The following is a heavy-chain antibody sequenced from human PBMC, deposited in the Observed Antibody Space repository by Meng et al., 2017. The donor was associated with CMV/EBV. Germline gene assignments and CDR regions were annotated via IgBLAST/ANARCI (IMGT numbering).Heavy chain of an antibody. V-gene: IGHV1-18*01. CDR3: AGDYGDRASSSSSKYYYGMDV. Sequence: ASVKVSCKASGYTFTSYGISWVRQAPGQGLEWMGWISAYNGNTNYAQKLQGRVTMTTDTSTSTAYMELRSLRSDDTAVYYCAGDYGDRASSSSSKYYYGMDVWGQGTTVTVSS. D-gene: IGHD6-6*01. CDR1: GYTFTSYG. J-gene: IGHJ6*02. CDR2: ISAYNGNT.